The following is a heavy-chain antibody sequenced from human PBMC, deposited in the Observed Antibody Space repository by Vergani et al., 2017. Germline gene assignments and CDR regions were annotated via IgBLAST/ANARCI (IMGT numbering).Heavy chain of an antibody. V-gene: IGHV1-69*01. CDR1: GGTFSSYA. CDR2: IIPIFGTA. J-gene: IGHJ6*03. D-gene: IGHD3-10*02. CDR3: AKELRVRGPFNYFMDV. Sequence: QVQLVQSGAEVKKPGSSVKVSCKASGGTFSSYAISWVRQAPGQGLEWMGGIIPIFGTANYAQQFQGRVTLTADESTSTAYMELSSLRADDTAVYFCAKELRVRGPFNYFMDVWGKGTTVTVSS.